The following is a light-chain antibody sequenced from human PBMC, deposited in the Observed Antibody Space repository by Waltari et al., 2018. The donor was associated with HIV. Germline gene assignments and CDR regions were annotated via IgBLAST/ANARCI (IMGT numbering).Light chain of an antibody. J-gene: IGLJ2*01. CDR3: QAWDSGTIV. Sequence: SYDLTQPPSVSVSSGPTATATSSGPNLGHKIVSWYKQRSGQSPVLVIYQDTKRPPGIPERFFGSTSENTATLTINETQPLDEAHYSCQAWDSGTIVFGGGTRLTVL. CDR1: NLGHKI. V-gene: IGLV3-1*01. CDR2: QDT.